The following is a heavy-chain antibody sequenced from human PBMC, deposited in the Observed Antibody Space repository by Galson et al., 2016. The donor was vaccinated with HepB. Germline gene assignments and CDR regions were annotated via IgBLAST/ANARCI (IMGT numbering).Heavy chain of an antibody. J-gene: IGHJ6*04. CDR2: MSFDGKET. CDR3: ARDDEEKFMDV. CDR1: GFTFSSHG. Sequence: SLRLSCAASGFTFSSHGMHWVRQAPGKAMEWVALMSFDGKETFYADSVKGRFTVSRDNAKNTLYLQISSLRAEDTAAYYCARDDEEKFMDVWGKGTTVTVSS. V-gene: IGHV3-33*01.